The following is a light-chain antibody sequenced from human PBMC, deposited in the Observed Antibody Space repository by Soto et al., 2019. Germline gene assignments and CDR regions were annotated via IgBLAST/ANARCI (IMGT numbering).Light chain of an antibody. V-gene: IGKV3-15*01. CDR1: QTVSGS. CDR3: QQYNLWSCT. Sequence: EILITQSPGTLYVSPAEGLTLSCRARQTVSGSLAWFQQKPAQHPRILIYRASTRSTGIPAKFSGSGSGTEFTLPFSRLQYEDFAVYYCQQYNLWSCTFGGGTKVDIK. J-gene: IGKJ4*01. CDR2: RAS.